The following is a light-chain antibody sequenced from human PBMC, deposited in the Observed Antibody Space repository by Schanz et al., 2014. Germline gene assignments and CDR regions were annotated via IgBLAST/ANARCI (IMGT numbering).Light chain of an antibody. V-gene: IGKV3-20*01. Sequence: EIVLTQSPGTLSFSPGERATLSCRASQSVDKSLAWYQQKPGQAPRLLIYDASNRATGIPDRFSGSGSGTDFTLTISRLEPEDFAVYYCQYYGSSFWTFGQGTKVEIK. CDR3: QYYGSSFWT. J-gene: IGKJ1*01. CDR2: DAS. CDR1: QSVDKS.